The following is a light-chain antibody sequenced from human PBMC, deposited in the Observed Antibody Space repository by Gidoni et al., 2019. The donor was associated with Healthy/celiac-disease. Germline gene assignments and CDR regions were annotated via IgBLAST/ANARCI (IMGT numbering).Light chain of an antibody. J-gene: IGKJ3*01. Sequence: DIVMTQSPLSLPVTPGEPASISCRSSQSLLHSNGYNYLDWYLQNPGQSPQLLIYLGSNRASGVPDRFSVSGSGTDFTLKISRVEAEDVGVYYCMQALQTEVTFGPGTKVDIK. CDR2: LGS. CDR3: MQALQTEVT. CDR1: QSLLHSNGYNY. V-gene: IGKV2-28*01.